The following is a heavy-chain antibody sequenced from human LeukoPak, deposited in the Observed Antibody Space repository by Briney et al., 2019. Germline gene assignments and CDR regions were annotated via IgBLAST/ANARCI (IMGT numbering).Heavy chain of an antibody. CDR1: GGSFSGYY. V-gene: IGHV4-34*01. D-gene: IGHD2-2*01. Sequence: SETLSLTCAVYGGSFSGYYWSWLRQPPGKGLEWIGEINHSGSTNYSPSLKSRVTISVDTSKNQFSLKLSSVTAADTAVYYCARGRPPPGFYCSSTSCRRVSYYYMDVWGKGTTVTVSS. CDR3: ARGRPPPGFYCSSTSCRRVSYYYMDV. J-gene: IGHJ6*03. CDR2: INHSGST.